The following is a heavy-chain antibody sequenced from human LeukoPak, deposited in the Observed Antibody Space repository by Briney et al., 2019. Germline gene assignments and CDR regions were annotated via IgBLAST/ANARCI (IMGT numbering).Heavy chain of an antibody. CDR3: ARDKLDYFDSSGDFDQ. CDR2: INSDGNNT. CDR1: GFTFTNAW. V-gene: IGHV3-74*01. D-gene: IGHD3-22*01. Sequence: PGGSLRLSCAASGFTFTNAWMHWVRQAPGKGLVWVSRINSDGNNTTYADSVKGRFTISRDNAKNTLFLQMNSLRAEDTAVYYCARDKLDYFDSSGDFDQWGQGTLVTVSS. J-gene: IGHJ4*02.